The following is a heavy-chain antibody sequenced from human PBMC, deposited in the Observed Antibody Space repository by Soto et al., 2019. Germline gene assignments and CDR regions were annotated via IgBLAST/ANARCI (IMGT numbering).Heavy chain of an antibody. CDR1: GGSISSYY. D-gene: IGHD3-3*01. V-gene: IGHV4-59*01. Sequence: TSETLSLTCTVSGGSISSYYWSWIPQPPGKGLEWFGYIYYSGSTNYNPSLKSRVTISVDTSKNQFSLKLSSVTAADTAVYYCARDPGFWSGYYRVSYYYGMDVWGQGTTVTVSS. J-gene: IGHJ6*02. CDR2: IYYSGST. CDR3: ARDPGFWSGYYRVSYYYGMDV.